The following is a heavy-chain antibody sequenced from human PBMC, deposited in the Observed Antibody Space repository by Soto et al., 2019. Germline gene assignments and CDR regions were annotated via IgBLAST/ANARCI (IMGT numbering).Heavy chain of an antibody. CDR3: ARAIAYYDILTGYYIGYYYGMDV. CDR2: IYYSGST. D-gene: IGHD3-9*01. CDR1: GGSISSGDYY. V-gene: IGHV4-30-4*01. Sequence: ASETLSLTCTVSGGSISSGDYYWSWIRQPPGKGLEWIGYIYYSGSTYYNPSLKSRVTISVDTSKNQFSLKLSSVTAADTAVYYCARAIAYYDILTGYYIGYYYGMDVWGQGTTVTVS. J-gene: IGHJ6*02.